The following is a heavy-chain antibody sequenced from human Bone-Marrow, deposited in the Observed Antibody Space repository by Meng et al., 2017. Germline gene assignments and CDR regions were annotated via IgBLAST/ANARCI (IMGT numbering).Heavy chain of an antibody. CDR1: GFTFDDYA. Sequence: SLKISCAASGFTFDDYAMHWVRQAPGKGLEWVSGISWNSGSIGYADSVKGRFTISRDNVKNSLYLQMNSLRAEDTALYYCAKGEWELLGTFDYWGQGTLVTVSS. CDR3: AKGEWELLGTFDY. V-gene: IGHV3-9*01. J-gene: IGHJ4*02. D-gene: IGHD1-26*01. CDR2: ISWNSGSI.